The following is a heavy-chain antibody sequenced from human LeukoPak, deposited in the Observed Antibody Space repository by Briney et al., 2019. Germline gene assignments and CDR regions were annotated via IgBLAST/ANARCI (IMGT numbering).Heavy chain of an antibody. CDR3: AKFLGVVPAARYYFDY. Sequence: GGSLRLSCAASGFTFSSYAMSWVRQAPGQGLEWVSAISGSGGSTYYAESLKGRVTISRDNSKSTLYLQMNSLRAEDTAVYYCAKFLGVVPAARYYFDYWGQGTLVTVSS. V-gene: IGHV3-23*01. J-gene: IGHJ4*02. CDR1: GFTFSSYA. CDR2: ISGSGGST. D-gene: IGHD2-2*01.